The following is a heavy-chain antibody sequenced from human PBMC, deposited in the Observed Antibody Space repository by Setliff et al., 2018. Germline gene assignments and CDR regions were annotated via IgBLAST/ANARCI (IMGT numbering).Heavy chain of an antibody. J-gene: IGHJ6*02. V-gene: IGHV1-69*06. D-gene: IGHD1-1*01. Sequence: ASVKVSCKASGGTFSGYAFSWVRQAPGQGPEWMGGITPIFETAHYAQKFQDRVTITADKSTSTVYMELNSLISEDTAVYLCARDSVTLGQLERRGGFRYYDMDVWGQGTTVTV. CDR2: ITPIFETA. CDR3: ARDSVTLGQLERRGGFRYYDMDV. CDR1: GGTFSGYA.